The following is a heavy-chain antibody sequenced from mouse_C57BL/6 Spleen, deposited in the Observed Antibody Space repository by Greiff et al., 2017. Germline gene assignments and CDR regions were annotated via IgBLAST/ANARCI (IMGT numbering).Heavy chain of an antibody. Sequence: QVQLQQSGPGLVQPSQSLSITCTVSGFSLTSYGVHWVRQSPGKGLEWLGVIWSGGSTDYNAAVISRLSISKDNSKSQVFFKMYSLQADDTAIYYCASYYYGSRYYAMDYWGQGTSVTVSS. V-gene: IGHV2-2*01. D-gene: IGHD1-1*01. CDR3: ASYYYGSRYYAMDY. CDR1: GFSLTSYG. CDR2: IWSGGST. J-gene: IGHJ4*01.